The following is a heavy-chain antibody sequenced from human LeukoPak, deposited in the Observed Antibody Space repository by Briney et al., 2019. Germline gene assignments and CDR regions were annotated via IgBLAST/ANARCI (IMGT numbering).Heavy chain of an antibody. Sequence: SETLSLTCTVSGGSISSYYWSWLRQPPGKGLEWIGYIYYSGSTNYNPSLKSRVTISVDTSKNQFSLKLSSVTAADTAVYYCARHGTYSSGWWEGYYGMDVWGQGTTVTVSS. CDR2: IYYSGST. V-gene: IGHV4-59*01. CDR3: ARHGTYSSGWWEGYYGMDV. D-gene: IGHD6-19*01. CDR1: GGSISSYY. J-gene: IGHJ6*02.